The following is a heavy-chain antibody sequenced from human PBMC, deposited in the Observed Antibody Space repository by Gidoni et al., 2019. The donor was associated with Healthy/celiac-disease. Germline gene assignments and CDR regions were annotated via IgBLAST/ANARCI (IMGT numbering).Heavy chain of an antibody. CDR1: GGTFSSSA. V-gene: IGHV1-69*01. D-gene: IGHD3-16*02. CDR3: ASQPTDYDYIWGSYRSDY. Sequence: QVQLEQSGAEVKQPGSSVKGSCKASGGTFSSSAISWVRQAPGQGLEWMGGIIPIFGTANYAQKFQGRVTITADESTSTAYMELSSLRSEDTAVYYCASQPTDYDYIWGSYRSDYWGQGTLVTVSS. J-gene: IGHJ4*02. CDR2: IIPIFGTA.